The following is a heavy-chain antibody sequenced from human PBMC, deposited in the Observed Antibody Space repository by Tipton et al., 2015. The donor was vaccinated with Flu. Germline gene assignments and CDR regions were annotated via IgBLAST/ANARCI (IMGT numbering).Heavy chain of an antibody. D-gene: IGHD5-12*01. V-gene: IGHV3-21*01. J-gene: IGHJ4*01. CDR3: ARSGPRSGYDPSYFDS. CDR2: ISSSVNYL. Sequence: GSLRLSCVGSGITLSNYNINWVRQAPGRGLQWVSSISSSVNYLPLVDSVRGRFTISRDTAKNSVYLQMNSLRDEDTAVYYCARSGPRSGYDPSYFDSWGHGTLVTVSS. CDR1: GITLSNYN.